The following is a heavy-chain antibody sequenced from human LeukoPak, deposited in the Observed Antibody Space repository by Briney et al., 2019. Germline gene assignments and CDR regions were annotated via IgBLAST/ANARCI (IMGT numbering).Heavy chain of an antibody. J-gene: IGHJ4*02. Sequence: SETLSLTCTVSGGSISSSSYYWGWIRQPPGKGLEWIGSIYYSGSTYYNPSLKSRVTISVDMSKNQFSLKLSSVTAADTAVYYCASSLLATMGPLFYWGLGALVTVSS. V-gene: IGHV4-39*01. D-gene: IGHD5-24*01. CDR1: GGSISSSSYY. CDR3: ASSLLATMGPLFY. CDR2: IYYSGST.